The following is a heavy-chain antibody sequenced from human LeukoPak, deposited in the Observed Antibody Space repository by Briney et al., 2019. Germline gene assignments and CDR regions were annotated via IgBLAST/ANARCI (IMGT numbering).Heavy chain of an antibody. V-gene: IGHV3-23*01. CDR2: ITISGTTT. CDR3: AIMAANRPFDY. CDR1: GFAFSSSA. J-gene: IGHJ4*02. D-gene: IGHD2/OR15-2a*01. Sequence: GGSLRLSCAASGFAFSSSAMSWVRQAPGKGLEWVSAITISGTTTYYADSVKGRFTISRDSSKNTLYLQMNSLRAEDTAVYFCAIMAANRPFDYWGQGTLVTISS.